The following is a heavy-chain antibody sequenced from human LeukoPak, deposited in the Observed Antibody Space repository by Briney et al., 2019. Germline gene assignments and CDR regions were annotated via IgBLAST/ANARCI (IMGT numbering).Heavy chain of an antibody. CDR2: ISSSSSYI. V-gene: IGHV3-21*01. CDR3: ATMTTNDAFDI. CDR1: GFTFSSYW. D-gene: IGHD3-3*01. J-gene: IGHJ3*02. Sequence: GGSLRLSCAASGFTFSSYWMSWVRQAPGKGLEWVSSISSSSSYIYYADSVKGRFTISRDNAKNSVYLQMNSLRAEDTAVYYCATMTTNDAFDIWGQGTMVTVSS.